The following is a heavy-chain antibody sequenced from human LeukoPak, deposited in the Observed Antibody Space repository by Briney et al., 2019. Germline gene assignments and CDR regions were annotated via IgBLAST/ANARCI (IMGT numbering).Heavy chain of an antibody. Sequence: SQTLSLTCAVSGYSISSGYYWGWIRQPPGRGREWIGSIYHSGSTYYNPSLKSRVTISVDTSKNQFSLKLSSVTAADTAVYYCASGYDYVLDYWGQGTLVTVSS. V-gene: IGHV4-38-2*01. CDR1: GYSISSGYY. D-gene: IGHD3-16*01. CDR2: IYHSGST. J-gene: IGHJ4*02. CDR3: ASGYDYVLDY.